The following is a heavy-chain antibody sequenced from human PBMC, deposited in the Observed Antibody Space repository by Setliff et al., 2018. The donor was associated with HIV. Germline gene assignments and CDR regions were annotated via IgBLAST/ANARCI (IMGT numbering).Heavy chain of an antibody. CDR3: ARSSRSSPFWFDY. D-gene: IGHD6-6*01. J-gene: IGHJ4*01. CDR2: IYCSGST. V-gene: IGHV4-31*03. CDR1: GGSINNGIYF. Sequence: SETLSLTCTVSGGSINNGIYFWTWIRQRPGKGLEWIGYIYCSGSTHSNPSLKSRLTISADTSSNQFSLKLNSVTAADTAIYYCARSSRSSPFWFDYWGRGTLVTVSS.